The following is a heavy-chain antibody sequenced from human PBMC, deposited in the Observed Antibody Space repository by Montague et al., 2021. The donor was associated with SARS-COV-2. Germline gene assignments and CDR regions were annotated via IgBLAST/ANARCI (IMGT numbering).Heavy chain of an antibody. J-gene: IGHJ3*02. CDR1: GGSFSGYY. V-gene: IGHV4-34*01. D-gene: IGHD3-22*01. CDR2: INHRGST. Sequence: SETLSLTCAVYGGSFSGYYWSWIRQPPGKGLEWIGEINHRGSTNYNPSLKSRVIISVDTSKNQFSQKLSSVTAADTAVYYCASPTYYYDSSGSDAFDIWGQGTMVTVSS. CDR3: ASPTYYYDSSGSDAFDI.